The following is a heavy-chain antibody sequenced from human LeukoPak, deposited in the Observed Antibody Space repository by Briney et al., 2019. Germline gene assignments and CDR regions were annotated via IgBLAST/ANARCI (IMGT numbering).Heavy chain of an antibody. J-gene: IGHJ4*02. Sequence: ASVKVSCKASGYTFTGYYMHWVRQAPGQGLEWMGWINRNSGGSNYEQKFQGRVNMTRDTSISTAYMELSRLRSDDTAVYYCARAVAGTYFDYWGQGTLVTVSS. D-gene: IGHD6-19*01. V-gene: IGHV1-2*02. CDR3: ARAVAGTYFDY. CDR1: GYTFTGYY. CDR2: INRNSGGS.